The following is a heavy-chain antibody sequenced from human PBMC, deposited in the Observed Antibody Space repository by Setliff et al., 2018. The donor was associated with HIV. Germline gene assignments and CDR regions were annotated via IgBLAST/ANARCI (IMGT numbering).Heavy chain of an antibody. CDR1: GFTFSSYW. Sequence: GGSLRLSCSASGFTFSSYWMHWVRQAPGKGLVWVSRIDSEGSSTYSADSVKGRFTISRDNAKNSLYLQMNSLRAEDTAIYYCPTGDTTPIYPNYMNIWGRGTTVTVSS. J-gene: IGHJ6*03. CDR2: IDSEGSST. CDR3: PTGDTTPIYPNYMNI. V-gene: IGHV3-74*01. D-gene: IGHD2-21*02.